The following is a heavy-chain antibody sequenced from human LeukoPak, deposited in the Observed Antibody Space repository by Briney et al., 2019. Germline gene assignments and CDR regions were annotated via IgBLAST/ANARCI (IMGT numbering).Heavy chain of an antibody. CDR1: GFIFSKAW. CDR2: IKSKSDGGTT. CDR3: TTDQYDILTGYYMGYFDY. V-gene: IGHV3-15*01. J-gene: IGHJ4*02. D-gene: IGHD3-9*01. Sequence: GGSLRLSCAASGFIFSKAWMSWVRQAPGKGLEWVGRIKSKSDGGTTDYAAPVKGRFTISRDDSKNTLYLQMNSLKTEDTAVYYCTTDQYDILTGYYMGYFDYWGQGTLVTVSS.